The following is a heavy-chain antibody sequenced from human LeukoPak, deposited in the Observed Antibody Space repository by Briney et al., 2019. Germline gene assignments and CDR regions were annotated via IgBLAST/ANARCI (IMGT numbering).Heavy chain of an antibody. CDR2: IYSGGST. CDR3: AAQGVFSHGGY. D-gene: IGHD3-16*01. Sequence: GGSLRLSCAASGFTVSNNYMSWVRQAPGKGLEWVSVIYSGGSTYYTDSVKGRFTISRDTSKNTLYLQMNSLRAEDTAVYYCAAQGVFSHGGYWGQGALVTVSS. J-gene: IGHJ4*02. CDR1: GFTVSNNY. V-gene: IGHV3-53*01.